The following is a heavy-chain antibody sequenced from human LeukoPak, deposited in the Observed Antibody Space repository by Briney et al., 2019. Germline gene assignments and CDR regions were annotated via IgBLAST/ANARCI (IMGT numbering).Heavy chain of an antibody. CDR3: ARSRGATFDY. V-gene: IGHV6-1*01. CDR1: GDSVSSKSAA. J-gene: IGHJ4*02. Sequence: SQTLSLTCAISGDSVSSKSAAWNWIRQSPSGGLEWVGRTYYRSKWSNDYAASVKSRITVNPDTSKSQFSLQLSSVTPEDTAVYYCARSRGATFDYWGQGTLVTVSS. CDR2: TYYRSKWSN. D-gene: IGHD4/OR15-4a*01.